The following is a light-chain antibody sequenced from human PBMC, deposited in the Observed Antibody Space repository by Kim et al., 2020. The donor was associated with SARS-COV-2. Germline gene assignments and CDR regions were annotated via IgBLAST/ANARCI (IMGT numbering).Light chain of an antibody. J-gene: IGKJ5*01. CDR2: DAS. CDR1: QSVSSY. CDR3: QQRSNWPIT. Sequence: LSPGERATLSCRASQSVSSYVAWYQQKPGQAPRLLIYDASNRATGIPARFGGSGSGTDFTLTISSLETEDFAVYYCQQRSNWPITFGQGTRLEIK. V-gene: IGKV3-11*01.